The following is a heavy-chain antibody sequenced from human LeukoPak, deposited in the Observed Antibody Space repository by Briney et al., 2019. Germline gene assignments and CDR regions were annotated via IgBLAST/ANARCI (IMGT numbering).Heavy chain of an antibody. V-gene: IGHV3-7*05. J-gene: IGHJ4*02. CDR2: INQDGSNK. CDR1: GFSFSSCW. CDR3: ARGPYCGGDCSLGPFDY. Sequence: GGSLRLSCAAFGFSFSSCWMSWVRQAPGKGLEWVANINQDGSNKYYVDSVEGRFTMSRDNAKNSLYLQMNSLRAEDTAVYYCARGPYCGGDCSLGPFDYWGQGTLVTVSS. D-gene: IGHD2-21*02.